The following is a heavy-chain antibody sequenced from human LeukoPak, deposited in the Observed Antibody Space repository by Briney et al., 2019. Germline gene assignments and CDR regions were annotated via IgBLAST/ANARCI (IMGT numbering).Heavy chain of an antibody. CDR2: IKQDGSEK. CDR3: AKDMQSSGWYSGFDY. J-gene: IGHJ4*02. V-gene: IGHV3-7*03. Sequence: GGSLRLSCAASGFTFSSYWMSWVRQAPGKGLEWVANIKQDGSEKYYVDSVKGRFTISRDNAKNSLYLQMNSLRAEDTALYYCAKDMQSSGWYSGFDYWGQGTLVTVSS. D-gene: IGHD6-19*01. CDR1: GFTFSSYW.